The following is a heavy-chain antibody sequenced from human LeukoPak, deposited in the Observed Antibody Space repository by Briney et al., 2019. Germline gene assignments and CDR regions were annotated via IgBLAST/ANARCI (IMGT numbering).Heavy chain of an antibody. J-gene: IGHJ4*02. V-gene: IGHV3-23*01. D-gene: IGHD3-9*01. CDR2: ISGSGGST. Sequence: PGGSLRLSCAASGFTFSSYAMSGVRHAPGKGLEWVSAISGSGGSTYYADYVKDRLNMSRDNSKNTLYLQMNSLRADDTAVYYCAKGGIENILTGYHPFDYWGQGTLVTVSS. CDR1: GFTFSSYA. CDR3: AKGGIENILTGYHPFDY.